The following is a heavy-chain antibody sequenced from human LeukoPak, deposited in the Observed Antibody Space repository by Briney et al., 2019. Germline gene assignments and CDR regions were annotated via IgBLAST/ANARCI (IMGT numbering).Heavy chain of an antibody. CDR2: IYSGGST. J-gene: IGHJ4*02. CDR1: GFPFSIYG. Sequence: GGTLRLSCAGSGFPFSIYGMSWVRQAPGKGLEWVSVIYSGGSTYYADSVKGRFTISRDNSKNTLYLQMNSLRAEDTAVYYCARYYYDSSGYRKDYWGQGTLVTVSS. D-gene: IGHD3-22*01. CDR3: ARYYYDSSGYRKDY. V-gene: IGHV3-53*01.